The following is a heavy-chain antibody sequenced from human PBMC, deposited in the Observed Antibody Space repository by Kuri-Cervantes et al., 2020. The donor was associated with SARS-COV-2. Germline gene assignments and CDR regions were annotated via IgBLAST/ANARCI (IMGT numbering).Heavy chain of an antibody. Sequence: ASVKVSCKASGYTFTGYYMHWVRQAPGQGLEWMGWINPNSGGTNYAQKFQGRVTMTRDTSISTAYMELSSLRAEDTAVYYCAKDFWDIVVVPAPSFDYWGQGTLVTVSS. CDR3: AKDFWDIVVVPAPSFDY. V-gene: IGHV1-2*02. CDR2: INPNSGGT. D-gene: IGHD2-2*01. CDR1: GYTFTGYY. J-gene: IGHJ4*02.